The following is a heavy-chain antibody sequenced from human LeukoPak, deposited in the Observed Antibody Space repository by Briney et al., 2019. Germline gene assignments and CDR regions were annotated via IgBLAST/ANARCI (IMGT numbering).Heavy chain of an antibody. V-gene: IGHV1-69*05. CDR1: GGTFSSYA. CDR3: ARKDYYDSSGYSLFDY. D-gene: IGHD3-22*01. Sequence: SVKVSCKASGGTFSSYAISWVRQAPGHGLEWMGGIIPIFGTANYAQKFQGRVTITTDESTSTAYTELSSLRCADTAVHYCARKDYYDSSGYSLFDYWGQGTLVTVSS. J-gene: IGHJ4*02. CDR2: IIPIFGTA.